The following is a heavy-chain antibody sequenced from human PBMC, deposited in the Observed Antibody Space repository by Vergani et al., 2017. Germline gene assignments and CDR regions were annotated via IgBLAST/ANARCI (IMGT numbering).Heavy chain of an antibody. CDR3: TTTGWNLHANYYYYMDV. J-gene: IGHJ6*03. V-gene: IGHV3-15*01. Sequence: EVQLVESGGGLVKPGGSLRLSCAASGFTFSNAWMTWVRQAPGKGLEWVGRIKSNTDGGTTHYAAPVKGRFTISRDYSENTLYLKMNSLKSEDTAVYYCTTTGWNLHANYYYYMDVWGKGTTVTVSS. CDR1: GFTFSNAW. D-gene: IGHD1-1*01. CDR2: IKSNTDGGTT.